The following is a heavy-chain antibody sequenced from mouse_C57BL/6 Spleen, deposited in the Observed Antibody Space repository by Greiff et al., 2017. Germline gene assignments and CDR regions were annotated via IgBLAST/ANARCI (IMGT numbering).Heavy chain of an antibody. D-gene: IGHD1-1*01. Sequence: QVQLQQPGAELVMPGASVKLSCKASGYTFTSYWMHWVKQRPGQGLEWIGEIDPSDSYTNYNQKFKGNSTLTVDKSSSTAYMQLSSLSSEDSAVYYCARGGYGSLFAYWGQGTLVTVSA. CDR1: GYTFTSYW. CDR3: ARGGYGSLFAY. J-gene: IGHJ3*01. V-gene: IGHV1-69*01. CDR2: IDPSDSYT.